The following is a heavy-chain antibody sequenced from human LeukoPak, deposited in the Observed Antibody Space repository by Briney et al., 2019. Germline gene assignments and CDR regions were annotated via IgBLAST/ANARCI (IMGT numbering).Heavy chain of an antibody. D-gene: IGHD3-10*01. CDR2: VYSGGRT. J-gene: IGHJ4*02. CDR1: GFTVSNND. CDR3: ARAFQYGSGSYPYSF. V-gene: IGHV3-66*01. Sequence: GGSLRLSCAASGFTVSNNDMTWVRQAPGKGLEWVSVVYSGGRTDYADSVKGRFTISRDNFKNTLYLQMNSLRAEDTAVYYCARAFQYGSGSYPYSFWGQGTLVTVSS.